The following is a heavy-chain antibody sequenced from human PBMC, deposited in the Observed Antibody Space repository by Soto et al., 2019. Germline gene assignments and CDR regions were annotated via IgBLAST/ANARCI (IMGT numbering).Heavy chain of an antibody. Sequence: QVQLVQSGAEVKKPGSSVRVSCKTSGGTFSSHVFSWVRQAPGQGLEWMGVIIPKFVTPNSAQRFQDRVSITADESTSTIYMELRSLRPEDTAVYYCARGAEGLGYNWKYVPFDLWGQGTLVTVSS. CDR1: GGTFSSHV. CDR3: ARGAEGLGYNWKYVPFDL. V-gene: IGHV1-69*01. D-gene: IGHD1-7*01. J-gene: IGHJ4*02. CDR2: IIPKFVTP.